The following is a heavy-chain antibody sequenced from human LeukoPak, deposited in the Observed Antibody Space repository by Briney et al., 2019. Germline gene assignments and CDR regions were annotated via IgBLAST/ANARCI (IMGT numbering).Heavy chain of an antibody. CDR2: TSSSSSYI. CDR3: ARDLDYGDPSDY. CDR1: GFTFSSYS. J-gene: IGHJ4*02. Sequence: GGSLRLSCAASGFTFSSYSMNWVRQAPGKGLEWVSSTSSSSSYIYYADSVKGRFTISRDNAKNSLYLQMNSLRAEDTAVYYCARDLDYGDPSDYWGQGTLVTVSS. V-gene: IGHV3-21*01. D-gene: IGHD4-17*01.